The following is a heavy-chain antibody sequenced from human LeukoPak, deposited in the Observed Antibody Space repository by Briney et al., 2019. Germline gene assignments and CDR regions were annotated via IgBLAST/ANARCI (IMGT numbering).Heavy chain of an antibody. V-gene: IGHV3-48*01. CDR1: GFTFNSYS. CDR3: ARDRGDIVATVDFDY. J-gene: IGHJ4*02. D-gene: IGHD5-12*01. CDR2: ISSSSSTI. Sequence: GGSLRLSCAASGFTFNSYSMNWVRQAPGKGLEWVSYISSSSSTIYYADSVKGRFTISRDNAKNSLYLQMNSLRAEDTAVYYCARDRGDIVATVDFDYWGQGTLVTVSS.